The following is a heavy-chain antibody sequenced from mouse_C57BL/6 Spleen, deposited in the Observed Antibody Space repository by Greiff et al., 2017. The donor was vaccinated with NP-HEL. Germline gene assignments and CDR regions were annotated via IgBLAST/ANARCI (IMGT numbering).Heavy chain of an antibody. J-gene: IGHJ1*03. CDR3: ARDGYYDGSSYWYFDV. Sequence: EVKLMESGPGMVKPSQSLSLTCTVTGYSITSGYDWHWIRHFPGNKLEWMGYISYSGSTNYNPSLKSRISITHDTSKNHFFLKLNSVTTEDTATYYCARDGYYDGSSYWYFDVWGTRTTVTVSS. CDR2: ISYSGST. V-gene: IGHV3-1*01. D-gene: IGHD1-1*01. CDR1: GYSITSGYD.